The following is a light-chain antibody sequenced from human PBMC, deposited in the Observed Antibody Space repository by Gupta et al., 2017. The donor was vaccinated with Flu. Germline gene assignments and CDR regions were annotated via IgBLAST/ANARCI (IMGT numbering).Light chain of an antibody. J-gene: IGLJ3*02. CDR2: EDG. CDR3: QSFDSINQV. V-gene: IGLV6-57*03. Sequence: NFILTQPHSVSASPGNTVTISCSRNSGSIASNYVQWYQRRPGGAPTVVRYEDGRRPAGVPDRFSGSIDISSNSASLTISGLMPEDEDDYYCQSFDSINQVFGGGTRLTVL. CDR1: SGSIASNY.